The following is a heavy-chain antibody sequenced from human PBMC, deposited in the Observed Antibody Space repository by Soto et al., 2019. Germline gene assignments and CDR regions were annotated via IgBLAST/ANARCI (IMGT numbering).Heavy chain of an antibody. D-gene: IGHD3-10*01. Sequence: QLQLQESGSGLVKPSQTLSLTSAVSGGSISSGGYSWSWIRQPPGKGLEWSGYIYHSGSTYYNPSLKSRVTISVDRSKNQFSLKLSSVTAADTAVYYCARSITMVRGGTIIDYWGQGTLVTVSS. CDR3: ARSITMVRGGTIIDY. CDR1: GGSISSGGYS. J-gene: IGHJ4*02. V-gene: IGHV4-30-2*01. CDR2: IYHSGST.